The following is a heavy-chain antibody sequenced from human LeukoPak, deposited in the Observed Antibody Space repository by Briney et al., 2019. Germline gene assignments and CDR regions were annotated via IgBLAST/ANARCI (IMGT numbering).Heavy chain of an antibody. CDR3: ARGGRYGDYPDY. CDR2: MNPNSGNT. D-gene: IGHD4-17*01. Sequence: ASVKVSCKASGYTFTSYDINWVRQATGQGLEWMGWMNPNSGNTGYAQKFQSRVTITRNTSISTAYMELSSLRSEDTAVYYCARGGRYGDYPDYWGQGTLVTVSS. J-gene: IGHJ4*02. CDR1: GYTFTSYD. V-gene: IGHV1-8*03.